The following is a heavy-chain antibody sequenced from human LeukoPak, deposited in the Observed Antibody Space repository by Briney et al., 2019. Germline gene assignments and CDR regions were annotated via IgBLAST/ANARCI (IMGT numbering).Heavy chain of an antibody. V-gene: IGHV3-53*05. J-gene: IGHJ4*02. CDR3: AREEGYSGYDPFDY. CDR1: GFTVSSIY. CDR2: IYSGGAT. D-gene: IGHD5-12*01. Sequence: GGSLRLSCAASGFTVSSIYMNWVRQAPGKGLEWVSVIYSGGATYYVDSVKGRFTVSRDNSKNTLYLQMDSLRAEDTAVYYCAREEGYSGYDPFDYWGQGTLVTVSS.